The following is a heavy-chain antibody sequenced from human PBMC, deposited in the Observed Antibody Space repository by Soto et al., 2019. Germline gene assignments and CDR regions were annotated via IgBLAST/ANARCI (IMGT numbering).Heavy chain of an antibody. D-gene: IGHD2-15*01. J-gene: IGHJ6*03. V-gene: IGHV3-21*01. CDR1: GFTFSSYS. CDR3: ARVGGYYYYYMDV. Sequence: EVQLVESGGGLVKPGGSLRLYCAASGFTFSSYSMNWVRQAPGKGLEWVSSISSSSSYIYYADSVKGRFIISRDNAKNSLYLQMNSLRAEDTAVYYCARVGGYYYYYMDVWGKGTTVTVSS. CDR2: ISSSSSYI.